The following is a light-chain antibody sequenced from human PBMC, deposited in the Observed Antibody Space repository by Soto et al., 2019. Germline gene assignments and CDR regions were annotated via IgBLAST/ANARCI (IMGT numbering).Light chain of an antibody. CDR3: QQGYNFPRA. CDR2: PAS. V-gene: IGKV1-12*01. Sequence: DIQMTQPPSSISASVGDRATITCRASQPISSWLAWYQQVPGQAPYLLIYPASTLQSGVPSRFSGSGSGTDFTLTINRLQPEDFATYYCQQGYNFPRAFDQGTRVEI. CDR1: QPISSW. J-gene: IGKJ1*01.